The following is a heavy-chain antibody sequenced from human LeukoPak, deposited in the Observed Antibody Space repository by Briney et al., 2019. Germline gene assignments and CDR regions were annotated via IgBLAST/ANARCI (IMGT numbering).Heavy chain of an antibody. Sequence: PSETLSLTCTVSGYSISSGYYWGWIRQPPGKGLECIGTMYHSGSTFYNPSLKSRVTISVDTSKNQFSLKLTSMTAADTAVYYCARAMNRSGDYLGFDSWGLGIVVTVSS. CDR3: ARAMNRSGDYLGFDS. V-gene: IGHV4-38-2*02. CDR1: GYSISSGYY. CDR2: MYHSGST. D-gene: IGHD3-3*01. J-gene: IGHJ5*01.